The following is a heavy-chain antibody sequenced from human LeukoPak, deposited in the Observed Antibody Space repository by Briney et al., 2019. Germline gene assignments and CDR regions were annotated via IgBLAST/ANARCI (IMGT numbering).Heavy chain of an antibody. CDR1: GFTFSSYS. V-gene: IGHV3-21*01. Sequence: GGSLRLSCAASGFTFSSYSMNWVRQAPGKGLEWVSSISSSSSYIYYADSVKGRFTISRDNSKNTLYLQMNSLRAEDTAVYYCAKDIAARIDYWGQGTLVTVSS. CDR3: AKDIAARIDY. CDR2: ISSSSSYI. J-gene: IGHJ4*02. D-gene: IGHD6-6*01.